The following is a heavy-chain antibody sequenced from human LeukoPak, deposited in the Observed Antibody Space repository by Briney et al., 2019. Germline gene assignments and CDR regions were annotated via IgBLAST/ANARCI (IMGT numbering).Heavy chain of an antibody. J-gene: IGHJ5*02. CDR2: FDPEDGET. D-gene: IGHD5-24*01. CDR1: GYTLTELS. Sequence: ASVKVSCKVSGYTLTELSMHWVRQAPGKGLEWMGGFDPEDGETIYAQKFQGRVTMTEDTSTDTAYMELSSLRSEDTAVCYCATLRDGYKGRNWFDPWGQGTLVTVSS. V-gene: IGHV1-24*01. CDR3: ATLRDGYKGRNWFDP.